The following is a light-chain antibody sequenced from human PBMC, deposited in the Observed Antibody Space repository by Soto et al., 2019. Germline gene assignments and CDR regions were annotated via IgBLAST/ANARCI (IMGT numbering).Light chain of an antibody. V-gene: IGLV1-40*01. CDR1: SSNIGAGYD. J-gene: IGLJ3*02. CDR3: QSYDSSLSGWV. CDR2: SNS. Sequence: QYVLTQPPSVSGAPGQRVTISCTGSSSNIGAGYDVHWYQQLPGTAPKLLIYSNSNRPSGVPDRFSGSKSGTSASLAITGLQAEDEADYYCQSYDSSLSGWVFGGGTKLTVL.